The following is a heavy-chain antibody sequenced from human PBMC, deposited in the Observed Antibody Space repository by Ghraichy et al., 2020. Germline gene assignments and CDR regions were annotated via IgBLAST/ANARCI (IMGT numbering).Heavy chain of an antibody. CDR1: GFIFTNYA. Sequence: GGSLRLSCAASGFIFTNYAMSWVRQAPGKRLEWIAATSGSDGVTYHADSVKGRFTISRDNTNNMLYLQMNSLRVEDTAMYYCARGSVVSCFGATCYPIDYWGQGTLVTVSS. CDR2: TSGSDGVT. D-gene: IGHD4/OR15-4a*01. CDR3: ARGSVVSCFGATCYPIDY. V-gene: IGHV3-23*01. J-gene: IGHJ4*02.